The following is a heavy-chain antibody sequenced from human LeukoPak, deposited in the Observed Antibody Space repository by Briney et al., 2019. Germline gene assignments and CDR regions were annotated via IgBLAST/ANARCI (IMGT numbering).Heavy chain of an antibody. V-gene: IGHV4-59*01. D-gene: IGHD6-19*01. CDR3: ARVKAVAGTFYYYYMDV. J-gene: IGHJ6*03. CDR1: GGSISSYY. Sequence: SETLSLTCTVSGGSISSYYWSWIRQPPGKGLEWIGYISHNVSPDYSPSLKSRVTISVDTSKNQFSLKLSSVTAADTAVYYCARVKAVAGTFYYYYMDVWGKGTTVTVSS. CDR2: ISHNVSP.